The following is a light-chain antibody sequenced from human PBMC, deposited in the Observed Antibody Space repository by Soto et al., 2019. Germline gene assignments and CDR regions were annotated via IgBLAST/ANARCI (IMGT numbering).Light chain of an antibody. J-gene: IGKJ4*01. CDR2: AAS. CDR1: QTISNT. V-gene: IGKV3-15*01. CDR3: QYYNNWLGT. Sequence: LTQSPATLSVSPGERVTLSCRANQTISNTLAWYQQKPGQAPRLLIYAASTRATGVPARFSGSGSGTEFTLTISSLQSEDFTIYYCQYYNNWLGTFGGGTKVDI.